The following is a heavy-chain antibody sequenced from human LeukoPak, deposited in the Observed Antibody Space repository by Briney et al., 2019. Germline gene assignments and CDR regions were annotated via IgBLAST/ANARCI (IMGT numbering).Heavy chain of an antibody. Sequence: SETLSLTCAVYGGSFSGYYWSWIRQPPGKGLEWIGEINHSGSTNYNPSLKSRVTISVDTSKNQFSLKLSSVTAADTAVYYCARKSVAVRDAFDIWGQGTMVTVSS. CDR1: GGSFSGYY. D-gene: IGHD6-19*01. CDR2: INHSGST. V-gene: IGHV4-34*01. CDR3: ARKSVAVRDAFDI. J-gene: IGHJ3*02.